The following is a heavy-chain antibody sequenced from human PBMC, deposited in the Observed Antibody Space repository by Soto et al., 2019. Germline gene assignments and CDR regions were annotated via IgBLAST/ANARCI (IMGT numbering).Heavy chain of an antibody. CDR3: ARGVGYCSSTSCPVSFGMDV. CDR1: GGSFSGYY. V-gene: IGHV4-34*01. J-gene: IGHJ6*02. D-gene: IGHD2-2*01. CDR2: INHSGST. Sequence: QVQLQQWGAGLLKPSETLSLTCAVYGGSFSGYYWSWIRQPPGKGLEWIGEINHSGSTNYNPSLKSRVTISVDTSKNQFSLKLSSVTAADTAVYYCARGVGYCSSTSCPVSFGMDVWGQGTTVTVSS.